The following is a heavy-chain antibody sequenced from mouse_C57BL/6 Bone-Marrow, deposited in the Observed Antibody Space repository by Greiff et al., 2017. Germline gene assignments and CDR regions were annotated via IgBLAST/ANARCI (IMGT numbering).Heavy chain of an antibody. J-gene: IGHJ2*01. CDR3: AMQEYYGSSPYYFGY. D-gene: IGHD1-1*01. CDR2: IHPSDSDT. V-gene: IGHV1-74*01. Sequence: QVQLQQPGAELVKPGASVKVSCKASGYTFTSYWMHWVKQRPGQGLEWIGRIHPSDSDTNYNQKFKGKATLTVDKSSSTAYMQLSSLTSEDSAVYYCAMQEYYGSSPYYFGYWGQCTTLPVSS. CDR1: GYTFTSYW.